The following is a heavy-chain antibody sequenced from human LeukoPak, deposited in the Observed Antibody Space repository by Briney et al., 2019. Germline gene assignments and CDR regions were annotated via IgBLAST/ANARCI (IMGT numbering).Heavy chain of an antibody. CDR3: ARDTYEPGLIDF. V-gene: IGHV3-21*05. Sequence: PGGSLRLSCAASGFSFSVYAMNWVRQAPGKGLEWVSYINSGSGDIHYTESVSGRFAISRDNAKKTLYLQMNSLRAEDTAVYYCARDTYEPGLIDFWGQGTLVSVSS. CDR2: INSGSGDI. D-gene: IGHD3-3*01. J-gene: IGHJ4*02. CDR1: GFSFSVYA.